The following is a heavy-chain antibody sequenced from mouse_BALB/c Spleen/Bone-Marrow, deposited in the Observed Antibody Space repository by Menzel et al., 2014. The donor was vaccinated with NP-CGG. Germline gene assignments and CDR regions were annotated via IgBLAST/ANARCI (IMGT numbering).Heavy chain of an antibody. J-gene: IGHJ3*01. D-gene: IGHD1-1*01. Sequence: EVQLQQSGAELVKPGASVKLSCTASGFNIKDTYMHWVKQRPEQGLEWIGRIDPANGNTKYDPKFQDKATITADTSSNTAYLQLSSLTSEDTAVYYCAMYYYGSSLFAYWGQGTLVTVSA. CDR3: AMYYYGSSLFAY. V-gene: IGHV14-3*02. CDR2: IDPANGNT. CDR1: GFNIKDTY.